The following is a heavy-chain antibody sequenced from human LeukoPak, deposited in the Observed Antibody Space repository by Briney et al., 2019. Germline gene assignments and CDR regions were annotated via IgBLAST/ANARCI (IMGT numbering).Heavy chain of an antibody. CDR2: ITGSGGFT. CDR1: GFPFSTYA. V-gene: IGHV3-23*01. Sequence: PGGSLRLSCAASGFPFSTYAMIWVRQGPGKGLEWVSVITGSGGFTQYADSVKGRFTISRDNSRNTVYLQMNSLRVEDTALYYCVRSLDYWGQGTLVTVSS. J-gene: IGHJ4*02. CDR3: VRSLDY.